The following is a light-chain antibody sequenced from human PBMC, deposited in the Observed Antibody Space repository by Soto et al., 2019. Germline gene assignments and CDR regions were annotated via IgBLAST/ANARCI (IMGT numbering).Light chain of an antibody. CDR2: GAS. V-gene: IGKV3-20*01. J-gene: IGKJ1*01. CDR3: QQYGSSGT. Sequence: EIVLTQSPGTLSLSPGERVTLSCRASQSVDSTYLAWYQQKPGQAPRLLIYGASNRATGIPDRFSGSGSGTDFTLTISRLEPEDFAVYYCQQYGSSGTFGQGTRWIS. CDR1: QSVDSTY.